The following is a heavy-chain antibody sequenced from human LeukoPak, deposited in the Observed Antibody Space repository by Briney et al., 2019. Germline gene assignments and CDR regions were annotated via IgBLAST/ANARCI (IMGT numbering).Heavy chain of an antibody. Sequence: PGGSLRLSCAASGFTFSSYWMSWVRQAPGKGLEWVANIKQDGSEKYYVDSVKGRFTISRDNAKNSLYLQMNSLRAEDTAVYYCALRAYSSSWYSFDYWGQGTLVTVSS. D-gene: IGHD6-13*01. CDR1: GFTFSSYW. CDR2: IKQDGSEK. V-gene: IGHV3-7*01. J-gene: IGHJ4*02. CDR3: ALRAYSSSWYSFDY.